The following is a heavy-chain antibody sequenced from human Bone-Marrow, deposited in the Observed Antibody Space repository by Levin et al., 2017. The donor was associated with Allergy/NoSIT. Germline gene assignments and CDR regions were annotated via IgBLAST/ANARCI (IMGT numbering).Heavy chain of an antibody. V-gene: IGHV3-74*01. CDR3: VRDYFGTNY. D-gene: IGHD2-8*01. CDR1: GFTFTDW. CDR2: INGDGSDI. J-gene: IGHJ4*02. Sequence: GESLKISCAASGFTFTDWMHWVRQRPGKGLVWVSYINGDGSDIRYADSVKGRFTVSRDNAKNTVYLQMDSLRADDTAIYYCVRDYFGTNYWGQGTLVTVSS.